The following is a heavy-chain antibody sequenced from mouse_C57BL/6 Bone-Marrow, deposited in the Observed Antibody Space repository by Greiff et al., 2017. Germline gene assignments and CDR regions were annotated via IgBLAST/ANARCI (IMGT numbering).Heavy chain of an antibody. Sequence: QVQLKQSGAELARPGASVKLSCKASGYTFTSYGISWVKQSTGQGLEWIGEIYPRSGNTYYNEKFKGKATLTADKSSSTAYMELRSLTSEDSAVYFCAREDYGSSPWFAYWGQGTLVTVSA. CDR2: IYPRSGNT. CDR1: GYTFTSYG. CDR3: AREDYGSSPWFAY. D-gene: IGHD1-1*01. J-gene: IGHJ3*01. V-gene: IGHV1-81*01.